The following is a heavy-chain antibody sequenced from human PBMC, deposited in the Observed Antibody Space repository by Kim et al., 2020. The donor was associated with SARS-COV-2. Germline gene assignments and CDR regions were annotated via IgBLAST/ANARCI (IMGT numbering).Heavy chain of an antibody. V-gene: IGHV3-30*18. D-gene: IGHD3-10*01. CDR3: AKAMVRGVYYYYGMDV. CDR2: ISYDGSNK. J-gene: IGHJ6*02. CDR1: GFTFSSYG. Sequence: GGSLRLSCAASGFTFSSYGMHWVRQAPGKGLEWVAVISYDGSNKYYADSVKGRFTISRDNSKNTLYLQMNSLRAEDTAVYYCAKAMVRGVYYYYGMDVWGQGTTVTVSS.